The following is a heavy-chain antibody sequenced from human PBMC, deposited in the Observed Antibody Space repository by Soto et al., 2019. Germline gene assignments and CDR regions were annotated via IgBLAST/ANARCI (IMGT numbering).Heavy chain of an antibody. CDR3: ARVGSSSWYLNWYFDL. CDR2: ISYDGSNK. V-gene: IGHV3-30-3*01. J-gene: IGHJ2*01. D-gene: IGHD6-13*01. Sequence: QVQLVESGGGVVQPGRSLRLSCAASGFTFSSYAMHWVRQAPGKGLEWVAVISYDGSNKYYADSVKGRFTISRDNSKNTLYLQMNSLRAEDTAVYYCARVGSSSWYLNWYFDLWGRGTLVTVSS. CDR1: GFTFSSYA.